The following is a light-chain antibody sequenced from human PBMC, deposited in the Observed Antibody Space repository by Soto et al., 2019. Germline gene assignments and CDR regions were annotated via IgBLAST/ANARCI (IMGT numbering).Light chain of an antibody. V-gene: IGLV2-8*01. CDR2: EVS. J-gene: IGLJ1*01. CDR1: SSDVGGYHY. CDR3: SSYAGSNNWN. Sequence: QSALTQPPSASGSPGQSVTISCTGTSSDVGGYHYVSWYQQHPGKAPKLMIYEVSKRPSGVPDRFSGSKSGNTASLTVSGLQAEDEADYYCSSYAGSNNWNFGTGTKLTVL.